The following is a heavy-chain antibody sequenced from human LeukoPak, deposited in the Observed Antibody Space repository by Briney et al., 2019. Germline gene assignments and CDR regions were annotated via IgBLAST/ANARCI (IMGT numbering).Heavy chain of an antibody. Sequence: ASVKVSCKASGYTFTSYGISWLRQAPGQGLEWMGWISAYNGNTNYAQKLQGRVTMTTDKSTSTAYMELRSLRSDDTAVYYCAVSIVVVPAAPDDAFDIWGQGTMVTVSS. D-gene: IGHD2-2*01. V-gene: IGHV1-18*01. CDR1: GYTFTSYG. CDR2: ISAYNGNT. J-gene: IGHJ3*02. CDR3: AVSIVVVPAAPDDAFDI.